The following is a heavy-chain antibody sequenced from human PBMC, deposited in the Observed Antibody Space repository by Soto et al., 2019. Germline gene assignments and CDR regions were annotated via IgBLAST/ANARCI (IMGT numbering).Heavy chain of an antibody. D-gene: IGHD3-10*01. V-gene: IGHV4-34*01. CDR2: INHSVIT. J-gene: IGHJ6*02. Sequence: SETLSLTCAVYCGSFSGYYWSWIRQPPGNGLDCIGEINHSVITSXXPSLKSRXXISVDTSKNQXSLKLXSVTAACTAVYYCARVSGIHYYGTDVWGQGTTVX. CDR3: ARVSGIHYYGTDV. CDR1: CGSFSGYY.